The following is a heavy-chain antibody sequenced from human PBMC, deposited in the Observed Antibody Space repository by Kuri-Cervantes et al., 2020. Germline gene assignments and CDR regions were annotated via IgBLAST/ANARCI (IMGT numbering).Heavy chain of an antibody. Sequence: SLKISCAASGFTFSDYYMSWVRQAPGKGLEWVGFIRSKAYGGTTEYAASVKGRFTISRDDSKSIAYLQMNSLETEDTAVYYCTRDRFIAVADSGYFQHWGQGTLVTVSS. V-gene: IGHV3-49*04. D-gene: IGHD6-19*01. CDR1: GFTFSDYY. CDR2: IRSKAYGGTT. CDR3: TRDRFIAVADSGYFQH. J-gene: IGHJ1*01.